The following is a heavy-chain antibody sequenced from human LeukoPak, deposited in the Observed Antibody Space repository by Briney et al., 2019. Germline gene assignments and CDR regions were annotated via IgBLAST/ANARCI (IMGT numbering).Heavy chain of an antibody. V-gene: IGHV3-30*02. CDR2: IRYDGSNK. J-gene: IGHJ3*02. D-gene: IGHD2-21*02. CDR3: ACGGDCYGTVCDDAFDI. Sequence: GGSLRLSCAASGFTFSSYGMHWVRQAPGKGLEWVAFIRYDGSNKYYADSVKGRFTISRDNSKNTLYLQMNSLRAEDTAVYYCACGGDCYGTVCDDAFDIWGQGTMVTVSS. CDR1: GFTFSSYG.